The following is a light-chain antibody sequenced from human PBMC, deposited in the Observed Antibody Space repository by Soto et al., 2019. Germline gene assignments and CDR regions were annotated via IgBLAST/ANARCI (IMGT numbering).Light chain of an antibody. CDR2: AAS. CDR1: QGIRND. V-gene: IGKV1-6*01. J-gene: IGKJ1*01. CDR3: QKDYSYPWT. Sequence: IQMTQSPSSLSASVGDRVTITCRASQGIRNDLGWYQQKPGKAPKLLIHAASSLESGVPSRFSGSGSGTDFTFTISSLQPEDFETYYFQKDYSYPWTFAQGTKGK.